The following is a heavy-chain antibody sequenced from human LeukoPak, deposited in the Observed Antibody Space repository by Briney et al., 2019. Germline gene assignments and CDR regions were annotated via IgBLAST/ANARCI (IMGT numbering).Heavy chain of an antibody. J-gene: IGHJ4*02. CDR1: GFTFSTYA. CDR2: ISSSSSTI. CDR3: ARDPAAAGTGY. Sequence: GGSLRLSCAASGFTFSTYAMGWVRQAPGKGLEWVSYISSSSSTIYYADSVKGRFTISRDNAKNSLYLQMNSLRAEDTAVYYCARDPAAAGTGYWGQGTLVTVSS. D-gene: IGHD6-13*01. V-gene: IGHV3-48*01.